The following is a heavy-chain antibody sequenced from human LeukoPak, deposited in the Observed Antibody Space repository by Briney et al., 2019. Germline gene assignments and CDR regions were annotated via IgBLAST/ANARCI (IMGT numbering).Heavy chain of an antibody. V-gene: IGHV4-59*01. J-gene: IGHJ6*02. Sequence: SETLSLTCTVSGGSISSYYWSWIRQPPGKGLEWIGYIYYSGSTNYNPSLKSRVTISVDTSKNQFSLKLSSVTAADTAVYYCARDSDARGGIAYRGMDVWGQGTTVTVSS. CDR3: ARDSDARGGIAYRGMDV. D-gene: IGHD6-13*01. CDR2: IYYSGST. CDR1: GGSISSYY.